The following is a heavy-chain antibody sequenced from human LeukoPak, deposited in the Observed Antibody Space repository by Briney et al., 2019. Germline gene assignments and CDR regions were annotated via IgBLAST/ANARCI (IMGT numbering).Heavy chain of an antibody. CDR3: ARGSSGYGNDY. CDR1: GGSISSGGYS. V-gene: IGHV4-30-2*01. D-gene: IGHD5-12*01. Sequence: SETLSLTCAVSGGSISSGGYSWSWIRQPPGKGLEWIGYIYHSGSTYYNPSLKSRVTISVDRSKNQFSLKLSSVTAADTAVYYCARGSSGYGNDYWGQGPLVIVTS. J-gene: IGHJ4*02. CDR2: IYHSGST.